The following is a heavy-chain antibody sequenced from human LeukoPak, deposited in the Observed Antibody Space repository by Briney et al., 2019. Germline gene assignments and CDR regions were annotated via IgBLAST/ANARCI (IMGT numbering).Heavy chain of an antibody. D-gene: IGHD5-12*01. CDR2: VSGSGGST. V-gene: IGHV3-23*01. J-gene: IGHJ4*02. Sequence: PGGSLRLSCAASGFTFSSYAMSWVRQAPGKGLEWVSAVSGSGGSTYYADSVKGRFTISRDNSKNTLYLQMNSLRAEDTAVYYCAKPTSSGYDFFVYWGQGTLVTVSS. CDR1: GFTFSSYA. CDR3: AKPTSSGYDFFVY.